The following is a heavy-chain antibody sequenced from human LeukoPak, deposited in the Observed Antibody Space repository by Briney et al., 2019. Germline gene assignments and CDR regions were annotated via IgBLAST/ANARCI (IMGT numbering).Heavy chain of an antibody. J-gene: IGHJ5*02. D-gene: IGHD5-24*01. Sequence: SETLSLTCTVSGGSISSYYWSWIRQPAGKGLEWIGRIYTSGSTNYNPSLKSRVTMSVDTSKNQFSLKLSSVTAADTAVYYCARDSGGDGCNLYNWFDPWGQGTLVTVSS. CDR3: ARDSGGDGCNLYNWFDP. V-gene: IGHV4-4*07. CDR1: GGSISSYY. CDR2: IYTSGST.